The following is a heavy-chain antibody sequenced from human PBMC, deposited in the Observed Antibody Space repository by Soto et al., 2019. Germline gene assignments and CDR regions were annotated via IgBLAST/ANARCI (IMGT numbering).Heavy chain of an antibody. CDR2: ISYDGSNK. D-gene: IGHD2-21*02. CDR1: GFTFSSYG. V-gene: IGHV3-30*18. Sequence: LRLSCAASGFTFSSYGIHWVRQAPGKGLEWVAVISYDGSNKYYADSVKGRFTISRDNSKNTLYLQMNSLRAEDTAVYYCAKDSDAVTALDYWGQGTLVTVSS. CDR3: AKDSDAVTALDY. J-gene: IGHJ4*02.